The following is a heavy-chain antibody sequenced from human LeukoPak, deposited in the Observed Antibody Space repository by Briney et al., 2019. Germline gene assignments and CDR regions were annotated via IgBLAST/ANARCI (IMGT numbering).Heavy chain of an antibody. CDR1: GFTFSSYA. Sequence: GRSLRLSCAASGFTFSSYAMHWVRQAPGKGLEWVAVISYDGSNKNFADSVKGRFTIFRDNSKNTLYLQMNSLRAEDTAVYYCAKRAFSGSYYSAFDVWGQGTMVTVSS. CDR2: ISYDGSNK. V-gene: IGHV3-30*04. D-gene: IGHD1-26*01. J-gene: IGHJ3*01. CDR3: AKRAFSGSYYSAFDV.